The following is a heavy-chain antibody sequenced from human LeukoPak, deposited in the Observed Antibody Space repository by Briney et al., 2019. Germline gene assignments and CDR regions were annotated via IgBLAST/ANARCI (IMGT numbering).Heavy chain of an antibody. Sequence: GASLKVSCKASGFTFINYYMHWVRQAPGQGLEWMGMIKASDGYTHYAQRFQGRVTMTRDTSTSTPYMELSSLRAEDTAVYYCARAVNQDFDYWGQGTLVTVSS. J-gene: IGHJ4*02. CDR2: IKASDGYT. CDR1: GFTFINYY. V-gene: IGHV1-46*01. CDR3: ARAVNQDFDY. D-gene: IGHD3-16*02.